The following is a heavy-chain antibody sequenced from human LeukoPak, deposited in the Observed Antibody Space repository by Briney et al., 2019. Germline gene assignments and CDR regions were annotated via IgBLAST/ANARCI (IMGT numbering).Heavy chain of an antibody. CDR3: AVTRYLWFGAKGYYYMDV. CDR1: GGTFSSYA. D-gene: IGHD3-10*01. V-gene: IGHV1-69*13. Sequence: GASVKVSCKASGGTFSSYAISWVRQAPGQGLEWMGGIIPIFGTANYAQKFQGRVTITADESTSTAYMELSSLRSEDTAVYYCAVTRYLWFGAKGYYYMDVWGKGTTVTISS. J-gene: IGHJ6*03. CDR2: IIPIFGTA.